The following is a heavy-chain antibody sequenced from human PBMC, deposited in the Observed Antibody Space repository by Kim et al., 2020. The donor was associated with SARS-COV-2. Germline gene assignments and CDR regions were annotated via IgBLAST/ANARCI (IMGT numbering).Heavy chain of an antibody. CDR1: GFSFRSYA. Sequence: GGSLRLSCTASGFSFRSYAMTWVRQAPGKGLEWLSAISGCGSITYYADSVKGRFTISRDNSKNTLYLQINSRRAEDTAVYFCAKGLTTALGLYYYGLDVWGQGTTVTVSS. J-gene: IGHJ6*02. CDR2: ISGCGSIT. V-gene: IGHV3-23*01. D-gene: IGHD1-1*01. CDR3: AKGLTTALGLYYYGLDV.